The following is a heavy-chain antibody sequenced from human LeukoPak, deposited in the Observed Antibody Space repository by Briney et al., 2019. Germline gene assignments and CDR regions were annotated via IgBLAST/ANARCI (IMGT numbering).Heavy chain of an antibody. CDR2: TTGSGDSA. CDR3: ARGNYGDYLPRY. V-gene: IGHV3-23*01. Sequence: GGSLRLSCAASGFTFSTYAMSWVRQAPGKGLQCVSGTTGSGDSAYSEDSVKGRFFVSRDNSKSTLYLQMNSLRAEDTAVYYCARGNYGDYLPRYWGQGTLVTVSS. D-gene: IGHD4-17*01. CDR1: GFTFSTYA. J-gene: IGHJ4*02.